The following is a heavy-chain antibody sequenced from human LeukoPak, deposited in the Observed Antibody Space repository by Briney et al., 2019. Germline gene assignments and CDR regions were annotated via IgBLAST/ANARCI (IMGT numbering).Heavy chain of an antibody. Sequence: GGSLRLSCAASGFTFSSYAMSWVRQAPGKGLEWVSGISGSGGSTYYADSVKGRFTISRDNSKNTLYLQMNSLRAEDTAVYYCAKDQTAMIEYYFDYWAQGTLVTVSS. D-gene: IGHD5-18*01. CDR2: ISGSGGST. J-gene: IGHJ4*02. V-gene: IGHV3-23*01. CDR1: GFTFSSYA. CDR3: AKDQTAMIEYYFDY.